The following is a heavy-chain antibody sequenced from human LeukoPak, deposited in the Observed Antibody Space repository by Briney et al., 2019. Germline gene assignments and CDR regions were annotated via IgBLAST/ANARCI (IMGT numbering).Heavy chain of an antibody. CDR3: ARRLTQYDCFDP. V-gene: IGHV6-1*01. D-gene: IGHD2-2*01. CDR1: GDSVSSNSVT. CDR2: TYYRSTWYN. J-gene: IGHJ5*02. Sequence: SQALSLTCAISGDSVSSNSVTWNWIRQSPSRGLEWLGRTYYRSTWYNDFAVSVRGRITVNPDTSKNQFSLHLNSVTPEDTAVYYCARRLTQYDCFDPWGQGILVTVSS.